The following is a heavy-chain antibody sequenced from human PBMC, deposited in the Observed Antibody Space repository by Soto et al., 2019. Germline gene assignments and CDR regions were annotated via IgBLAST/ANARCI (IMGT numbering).Heavy chain of an antibody. J-gene: IGHJ3*01. Sequence: ASVKVSCKASGYTFTGFYVHWVRQAPRQGLEWMGWINPRNGDKILAQKFEGRVTLTRDTSVTTAYLDLSSLNSDDTAVYYCARGPLGDRPIDSWGPGTVVTVSS. V-gene: IGHV1-2*02. CDR2: INPRNGDK. CDR1: GYTFTGFY. D-gene: IGHD3-22*01. CDR3: ARGPLGDRPIDS.